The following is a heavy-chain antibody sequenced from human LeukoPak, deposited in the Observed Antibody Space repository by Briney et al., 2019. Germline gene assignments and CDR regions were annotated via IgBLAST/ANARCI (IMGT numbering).Heavy chain of an antibody. CDR2: IYTSGST. CDR3: ARDGIVAAGRRFDP. J-gene: IGHJ5*02. Sequence: PSETLSLTCTVSGGSISSYYWSWIRQPAGKGLEWIGRIYTSGSTNYNPSLKSRVTMSVDTSKNQFSLKLSSVTAADTAVYYCARDGIVAAGRRFDPWGQGTLVTVSS. D-gene: IGHD6-13*01. V-gene: IGHV4-4*07. CDR1: GGSISSYY.